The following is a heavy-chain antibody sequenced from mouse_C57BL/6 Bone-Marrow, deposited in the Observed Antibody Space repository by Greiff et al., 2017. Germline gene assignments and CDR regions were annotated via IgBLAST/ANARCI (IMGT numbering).Heavy chain of an antibody. D-gene: IGHD2-4*01. CDR3: AREDYDYDVYYAMDY. V-gene: IGHV1-54*01. CDR2: INPGSGGT. Sequence: QVQLKQSGAELVRPGTSVKVSCKASGYAFTNYLIEWVKQRPGQGLEWIGVINPGSGGTNYNEKIKGKATLTADKSSSNAYMQLSSLTSEDSAVYFCAREDYDYDVYYAMDYWGQGTSVTVSS. CDR1: GYAFTNYL. J-gene: IGHJ4*01.